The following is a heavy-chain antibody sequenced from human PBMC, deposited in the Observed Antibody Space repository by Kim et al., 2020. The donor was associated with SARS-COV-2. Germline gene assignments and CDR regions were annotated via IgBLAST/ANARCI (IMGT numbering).Heavy chain of an antibody. Sequence: GGSLRLSCAASGLTVSSNYMNWVRQAPGEGLEWVSVLYSGSSTHYADSVRGRFTISRDNSQNTLYLQMNSLRVDDTAIYYCARHKTAGNYNSPFDYWGQGTLVTVSS. CDR3: ARHKTAGNYNSPFDY. CDR2: LYSGSST. J-gene: IGHJ4*02. CDR1: GLTVSSNY. V-gene: IGHV3-53*01. D-gene: IGHD3-3*01.